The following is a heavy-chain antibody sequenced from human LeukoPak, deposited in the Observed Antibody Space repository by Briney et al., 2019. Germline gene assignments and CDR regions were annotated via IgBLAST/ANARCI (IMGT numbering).Heavy chain of an antibody. CDR2: IYYSGST. D-gene: IGHD6-25*01. V-gene: IGHV4-59*01. CDR1: GGSFSGYY. CDR3: ARVSKAAEFDY. J-gene: IGHJ4*02. Sequence: SETLSLTCAVYGGSFSGYYWSWIRQPPGKGLEWIGYIYYSGSTNYNPSLKSRVTISVDTSKNQFSLKLSSVTAADTAVYYCARVSKAAEFDYWGQGTLVTVSS.